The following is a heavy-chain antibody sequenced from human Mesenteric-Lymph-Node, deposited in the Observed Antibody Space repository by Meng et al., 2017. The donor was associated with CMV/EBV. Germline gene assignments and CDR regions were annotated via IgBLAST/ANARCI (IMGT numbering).Heavy chain of an antibody. CDR2: ISHSGSFI. CDR1: GFAFSSCS. Sequence: GGSLRLSCAVSGFAFSSCSMNWVRQAPGKGLEAVGHISHSGSFIHYADFAEGRFTVSRDNTKNSLFLQMNSLRAEDTAVYYCAREYGDYAETYFDYWGQGTLVTVSS. J-gene: IGHJ4*02. V-gene: IGHV3-21*05. CDR3: AREYGDYAETYFDY. D-gene: IGHD4-17*01.